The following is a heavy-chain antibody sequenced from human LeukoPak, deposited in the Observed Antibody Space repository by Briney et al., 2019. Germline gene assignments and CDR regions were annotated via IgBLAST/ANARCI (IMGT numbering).Heavy chain of an antibody. V-gene: IGHV3-7*03. CDR3: AKDKFDGSGSYYFDY. CDR2: IKQDGSEK. Sequence: PGGSLRLSCAASGFTFSSYWMSWVRQAPGKGLEWVANIKQDGSEKYYVDSVKGRFTISRDNAKNSLYLQMNSLRAEDTALYYCAKDKFDGSGSYYFDYWGQGTLVTVSS. CDR1: GFTFSSYW. J-gene: IGHJ4*02. D-gene: IGHD3-10*01.